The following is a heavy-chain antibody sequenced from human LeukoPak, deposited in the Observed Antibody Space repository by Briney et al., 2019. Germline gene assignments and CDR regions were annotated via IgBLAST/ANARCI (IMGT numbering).Heavy chain of an antibody. CDR1: GCSISSYY. CDR2: IYTSGST. J-gene: IGHJ4*02. V-gene: IGHV4-4*07. CDR3: ARDGPQQPDPHFDY. D-gene: IGHD6-13*01. Sequence: PSETLSLTCTGSGCSISSYYWSWVRQPAGKGLEWVGRIYTSGSTNYNPSLKSRVTMSVDTSKNQFSLKLSSVTAADTAVYYCARDGPQQPDPHFDYWGQGTLVTVSS.